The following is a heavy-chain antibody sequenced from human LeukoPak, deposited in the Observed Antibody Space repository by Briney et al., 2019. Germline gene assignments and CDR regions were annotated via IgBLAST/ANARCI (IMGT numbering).Heavy chain of an antibody. CDR1: GFTVSSNY. V-gene: IGHV3-53*01. D-gene: IGHD2/OR15-2a*01. CDR3: ATEKYPDGFDI. CDR2: IYSGGST. Sequence: GGSLRLSCAASGFTVSSNYMSWVRQAPGKGLEWVSVIYSGGSTYYADSVKGRFTISRDNSKNTLYLQMNSLRAGDTAMYYCATEKYPDGFDIWGQGTMVTVSS. J-gene: IGHJ3*02.